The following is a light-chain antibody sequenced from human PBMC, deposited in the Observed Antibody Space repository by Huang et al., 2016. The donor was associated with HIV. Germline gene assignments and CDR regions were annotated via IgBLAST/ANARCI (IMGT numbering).Light chain of an antibody. J-gene: IGKJ4*01. CDR1: QSVGNY. CDR2: DTS. V-gene: IGKV3-11*01. CDR3: QQRSSGVT. Sequence: IVLTQSPATLSWYPGERVTLSCRASQSVGNYIAWYQQHPGQSPKLLSYDTSNRATGTPGRCSGSGAGTDFTRTISSLQSEDFAVYYCQQRSSGVTFGGGTKVQVK.